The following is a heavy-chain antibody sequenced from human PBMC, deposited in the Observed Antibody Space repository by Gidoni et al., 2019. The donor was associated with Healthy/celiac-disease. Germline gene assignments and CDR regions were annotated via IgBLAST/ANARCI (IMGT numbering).Heavy chain of an antibody. CDR2: ISGSGGST. J-gene: IGHJ6*02. CDR3: ANLAWQHHRYGMDV. CDR1: GFTFSSYA. Sequence: EVQLLESGGGLVQPGGSLRLSCAASGFTFSSYARSWVRQAPGKGLGWVSAISGSGGSTYYADSVKGRFTISRDNSKNTLYLQMNSLRAEDTAVYYCANLAWQHHRYGMDVWGQGTTVTVSS. V-gene: IGHV3-23*01. D-gene: IGHD6-13*01.